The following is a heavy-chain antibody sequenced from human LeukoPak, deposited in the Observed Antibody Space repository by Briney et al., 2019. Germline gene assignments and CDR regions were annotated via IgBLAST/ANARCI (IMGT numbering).Heavy chain of an antibody. D-gene: IGHD6-19*01. CDR3: ARARKSSGWDNPDY. V-gene: IGHV4-61*02. CDR1: GGSISSGNYY. J-gene: IGHJ4*02. Sequence: SQTLSLTCTVSGGSISSGNYYWSWIRQPAGKGLEWIGRIYTSGSTNYNPSLKSRVTISVDTSKNQFSLKLSSVTAADTAVYYCARARKSSGWDNPDYWGQGTLVTVSS. CDR2: IYTSGST.